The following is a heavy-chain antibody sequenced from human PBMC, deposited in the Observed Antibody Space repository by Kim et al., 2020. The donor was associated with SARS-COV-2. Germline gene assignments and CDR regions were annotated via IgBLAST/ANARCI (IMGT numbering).Heavy chain of an antibody. J-gene: IGHJ6*03. CDR1: GFTFSSYG. CDR2: IWYDGSNK. V-gene: IGHV3-33*01. Sequence: GGSLRLSCAASGFTFSSYGMHWVRQAPGKGLEWVAVIWYDGSNKYYADSVKGRFTISRDNSKNTLYLQMNSLRAEDTAVYYCARDDVEYQLLYYMDVWGKGTTVTVSS. D-gene: IGHD2-2*01. CDR3: ARDDVEYQLLYYMDV.